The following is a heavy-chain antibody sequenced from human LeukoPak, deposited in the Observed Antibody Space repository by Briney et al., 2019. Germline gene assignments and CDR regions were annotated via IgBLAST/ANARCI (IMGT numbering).Heavy chain of an antibody. V-gene: IGHV4-59*08. J-gene: IGHJ3*02. D-gene: IGHD5-24*01. Sequence: SETLYLTCTVSGGSISSYYWSWIRQPPGKGLEWIGYIYYSGSTNYNPSLKSRVTISVDTSKNQFSLKLSSVTAADTAVYYCASFRDHNPGPAFDIWGQGTMVTVSS. CDR3: ASFRDHNPGPAFDI. CDR1: GGSISSYY. CDR2: IYYSGST.